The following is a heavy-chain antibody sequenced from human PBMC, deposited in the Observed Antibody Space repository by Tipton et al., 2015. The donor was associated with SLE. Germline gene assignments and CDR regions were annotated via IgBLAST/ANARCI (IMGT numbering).Heavy chain of an antibody. CDR1: GFTFSSYE. Sequence: GSLRLSCAASGFTFSSYEMSWVRQAPGKGLEWVSVIYSGGSTYYADSVKGRFTISRDNSKNTLYLQINSLRAEDTAVYYCARLHYDFWSGAPGYFDYWGQGTLVTVSS. J-gene: IGHJ4*02. V-gene: IGHV3-53*01. CDR2: IYSGGST. D-gene: IGHD3-3*01. CDR3: ARLHYDFWSGAPGYFDY.